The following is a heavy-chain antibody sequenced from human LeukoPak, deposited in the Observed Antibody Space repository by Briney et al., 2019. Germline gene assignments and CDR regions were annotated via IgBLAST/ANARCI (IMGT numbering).Heavy chain of an antibody. J-gene: IGHJ4*02. CDR1: GYSISSGYY. Sequence: SETLSLTWTVSGYSISSGYYWGWIRQPPGKGLEWIGSIYHSGSTYYNPSLKSRVTISVDTSKNQFSRKLSPVTAAHTAVYYCARAMTTVYFYYFDYWRQGTLVPVSS. CDR2: IYHSGST. V-gene: IGHV4-38-2*02. D-gene: IGHD4-17*01. CDR3: ARAMTTVYFYYFDY.